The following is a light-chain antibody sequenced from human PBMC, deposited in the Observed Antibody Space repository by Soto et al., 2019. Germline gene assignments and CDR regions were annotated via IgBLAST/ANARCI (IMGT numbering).Light chain of an antibody. V-gene: IGLV2-11*01. CDR1: SSDVGSYNY. CDR3: CSYAGVYSYV. Sequence: QSALTQPRSVSASPGQSVTISCTGTSSDVGSYNYVSWYQQHPGKAPKLMIYDVTKRPSGVPDRFSGSKSGNTASLTISGLQAEDEADYYCCSYAGVYSYVFGTGTQLTVL. CDR2: DVT. J-gene: IGLJ1*01.